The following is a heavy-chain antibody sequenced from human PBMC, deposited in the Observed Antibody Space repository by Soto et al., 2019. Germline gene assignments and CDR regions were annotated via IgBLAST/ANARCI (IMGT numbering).Heavy chain of an antibody. CDR2: INPSLGRA. J-gene: IGHJ4*02. Sequence: QVQVVQSGTEVRKPGASVKLSCKASGYSLTTNHMHWVRQAPGQGLEWMGIINPSLGRANYAQKFQGRVAMTWDTSRSTFYMELNSLRSDDTAVYFCARAPYSSTSFFFDYWGQGTLVTVSS. D-gene: IGHD6-6*01. CDR3: ARAPYSSTSFFFDY. CDR1: GYSLTTNH. V-gene: IGHV1-46*01.